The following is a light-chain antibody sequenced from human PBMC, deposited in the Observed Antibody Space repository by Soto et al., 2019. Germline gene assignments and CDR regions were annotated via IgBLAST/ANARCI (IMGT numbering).Light chain of an antibody. CDR1: SSDVGGYNY. Sequence: QSALTQPPSASGSPGQSVTISCTGSSSDVGGYNYVSWYQQHPGKAPKLMIYDVSKRPSGVPDRFSGSKSGNTASLTVSGLQAEDEADYYFSSYAGSNIVVFGGGTKVTVL. V-gene: IGLV2-8*01. J-gene: IGLJ2*01. CDR2: DVS. CDR3: SSYAGSNIVV.